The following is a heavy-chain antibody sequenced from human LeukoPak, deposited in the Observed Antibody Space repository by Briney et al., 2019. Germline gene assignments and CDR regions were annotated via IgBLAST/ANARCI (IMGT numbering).Heavy chain of an antibody. CDR1: GGSIRGYH. J-gene: IGHJ6*03. CDR3: AVGATHYCMDV. CDR2: IYYSGST. V-gene: IGHV4-59*08. Sequence: SETLSLTCTVSGGSIRGYHWSWVRQPPGKGLEWIAYIYYSGSTNYNPSLKSRVTISLDTSKNQFSLKLSSVTAADTAVYYCAVGATHYCMDVWGKGTTVTVSS. D-gene: IGHD3-16*01.